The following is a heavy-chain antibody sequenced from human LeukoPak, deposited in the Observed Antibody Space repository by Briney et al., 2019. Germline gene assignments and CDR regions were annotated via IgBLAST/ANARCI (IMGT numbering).Heavy chain of an antibody. CDR2: IYYSGST. Sequence: SETLSLTCTVSGGSISSYYWSWIRQPPGKGLEWIGYIYYSGSTNFNPSLKSRVTISVDTSKNQFSLKLSSVTAADTGVYYCARGGLEYQLLSYFDYWGQGTLVTVSS. D-gene: IGHD2-2*01. CDR1: GGSISSYY. CDR3: ARGGLEYQLLSYFDY. V-gene: IGHV4-59*01. J-gene: IGHJ4*02.